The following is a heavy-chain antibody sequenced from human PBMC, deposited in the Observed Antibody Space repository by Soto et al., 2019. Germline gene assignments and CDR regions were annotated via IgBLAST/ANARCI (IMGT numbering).Heavy chain of an antibody. CDR3: ARKSLSNFNWFDP. CDR2: INADYGNT. V-gene: IGHV1-18*04. Sequence: QLQLVQSGTELKKPGASVKVSCKASGYTFTNYGITWVRQAPGQGLEWMGWINADYGNTNYEQKFQGRVTMTTDPSPNTAYMELRSLRSDDTAVSFCARKSLSNFNWFDPWGQGTLVTVSS. CDR1: GYTFTNYG. D-gene: IGHD4-4*01. J-gene: IGHJ5*02.